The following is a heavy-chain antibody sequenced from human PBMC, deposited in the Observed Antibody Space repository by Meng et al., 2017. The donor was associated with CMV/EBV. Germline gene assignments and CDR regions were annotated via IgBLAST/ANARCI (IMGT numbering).Heavy chain of an antibody. D-gene: IGHD3-22*01. CDR1: GGPFRSYA. J-gene: IGHJ4*02. CDR2: IIPIFGTA. Sequence: QVQLVQSGAEVKKPGPSVKVSCTASGGPFRSYAISWVRQAPGQGLEWMGGIIPIFGTANYAQKFQGRVTITADKSTSTAYMELSSLRSEDTAVYYCASAPTYNYYDSSGYFGYWGQGTLVTVSS. CDR3: ASAPTYNYYDSSGYFGY. V-gene: IGHV1-69*06.